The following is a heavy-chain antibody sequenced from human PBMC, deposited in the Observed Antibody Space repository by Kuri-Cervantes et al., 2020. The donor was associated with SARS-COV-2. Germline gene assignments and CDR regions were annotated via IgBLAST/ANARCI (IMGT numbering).Heavy chain of an antibody. V-gene: IGHV4-39*01. J-gene: IGHJ4*02. CDR2: IYYSGAT. CDR3: ARPIVAAGFDY. Sequence: ESLKISCVVSGGSISSSVYYWGWIRQPPGRGLEWIGSIYYSGATYYNPSLKSRVTISVDTSKNQSSLNLSSVTAADTAVYYCARPIVAAGFDYWGQGTLVTVSS. CDR1: GGSISSSVYY. D-gene: IGHD6-13*01.